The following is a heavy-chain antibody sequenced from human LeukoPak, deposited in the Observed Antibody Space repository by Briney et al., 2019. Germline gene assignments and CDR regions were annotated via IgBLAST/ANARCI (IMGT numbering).Heavy chain of an antibody. V-gene: IGHV1-46*01. Sequence: ASVKVSCKASGYTFTSYYMHWVRQAPGQGLEWMGLINPTGGSTGYAQKFQGRVTMTRDMSTSTDYMELSGLRSDDTAVYYCARAYSSGWYAHYYYYYYMDVWGKGTTVTVSS. CDR3: ARAYSSGWYAHYYYYYYMDV. J-gene: IGHJ6*03. D-gene: IGHD6-13*01. CDR1: GYTFTSYY. CDR2: INPTGGST.